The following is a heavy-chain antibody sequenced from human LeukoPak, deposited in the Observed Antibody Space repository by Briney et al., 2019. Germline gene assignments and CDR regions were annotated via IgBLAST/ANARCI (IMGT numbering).Heavy chain of an antibody. Sequence: PGGSLRLSCAASGFTVSSSFMSWFRRAPGKGLEWVSVIYSGGATYYADSVKGRFTISRDNSKNTLFLQMNSLRVEDTAVYYCARSARYSGTYSASDPWAREPWSPSPQ. J-gene: IGHJ5*02. CDR1: GFTVSSSF. V-gene: IGHV3-66*01. D-gene: IGHD1-26*01. CDR2: IYSGGAT. CDR3: ARSARYSGTYSASDP.